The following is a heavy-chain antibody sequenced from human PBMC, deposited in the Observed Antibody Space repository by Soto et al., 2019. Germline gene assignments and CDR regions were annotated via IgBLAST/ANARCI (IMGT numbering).Heavy chain of an antibody. V-gene: IGHV3-21*01. J-gene: IGHJ4*02. CDR2: ISSTTNYI. Sequence: GGSLRLSCAASGFTFTRYSMNWVRQAPGKGLEWVSSISSTTNYIYYGDSMKGRFTISRDNAKKSLYLEMNSLRAEDTAVYYCARESEDLTSNFDYWGQGTLVTVSS. CDR1: GFTFTRYS. CDR3: ARESEDLTSNFDY.